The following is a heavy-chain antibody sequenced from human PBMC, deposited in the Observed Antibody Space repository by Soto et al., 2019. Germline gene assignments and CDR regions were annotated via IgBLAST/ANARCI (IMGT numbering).Heavy chain of an antibody. V-gene: IGHV3-33*01. CDR3: GRGGFSTNWRFDY. CDR1: GFTFSDYA. CDR2: IWFDGATK. D-gene: IGHD6-13*01. Sequence: QVQLVESGGGVVQPGRSLRLSCAASGFTFSDYAMHWVRQAPGKGLEWVASIWFDGATKYYADSVKGRFTISRDNSKNTVYLQINSLRAEDSALYHCGRGGFSTNWRFDYWGQGTLVAVSS. J-gene: IGHJ4*02.